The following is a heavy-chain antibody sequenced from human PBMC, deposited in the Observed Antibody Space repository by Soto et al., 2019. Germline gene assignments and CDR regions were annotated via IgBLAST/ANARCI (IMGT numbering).Heavy chain of an antibody. D-gene: IGHD3-3*01. CDR1: GFTFSSYA. CDR3: AKPFDFWSGYYLIERAYYYGMDV. CDR2: ISGSGGST. Sequence: GGSLRLSCAASGFTFSSYAMSWVRQAPGKGLEWVSAISGSGGSTYYADSVKGRFTISRDNSKNTLYLQMNSLRAEDTAVYYCAKPFDFWSGYYLIERAYYYGMDVWGQGTTVTVSS. V-gene: IGHV3-23*01. J-gene: IGHJ6*02.